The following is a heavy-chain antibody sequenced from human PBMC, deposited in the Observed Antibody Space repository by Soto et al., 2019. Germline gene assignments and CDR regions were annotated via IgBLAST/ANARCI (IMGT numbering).Heavy chain of an antibody. CDR2: ISAYNGNT. V-gene: IGHV1-18*01. Sequence: ASVKVSCTASGYTFTSYGISWVRQAPGQGLEWMGWISAYNGNTNYAQKLQGRVTMTTDTSTSTAYMELRSLRSDDTAVYYCARVPPGIAVRWFDPWGQGTLVTVSS. J-gene: IGHJ5*02. CDR3: ARVPPGIAVRWFDP. D-gene: IGHD6-19*01. CDR1: GYTFTSYG.